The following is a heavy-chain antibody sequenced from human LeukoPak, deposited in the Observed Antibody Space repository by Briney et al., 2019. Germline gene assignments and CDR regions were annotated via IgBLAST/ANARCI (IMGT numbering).Heavy chain of an antibody. D-gene: IGHD3-22*01. J-gene: IGHJ4*02. V-gene: IGHV1-69*06. Sequence: SVKVSCKASGHTFTGYYMHWVRQAPGQGLEWMGGIIPIFGTANYAQKFQGRVTITADKSTSTAYMELSSLRSEDTAVYYCAREDYDSSGFDYWGQGTLVTVSS. CDR1: GHTFTGYY. CDR2: IIPIFGTA. CDR3: AREDYDSSGFDY.